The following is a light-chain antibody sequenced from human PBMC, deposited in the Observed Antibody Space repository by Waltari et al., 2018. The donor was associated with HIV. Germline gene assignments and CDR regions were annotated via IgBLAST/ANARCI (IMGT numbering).Light chain of an antibody. V-gene: IGLV2-14*01. Sequence: QSALAKPASVSGFPGQSITISCTGTSSDVGSYNYVSWYQHHPGQAPKLMIYEFTRWPSGVSIRFSGSNSGNTASLTISGLQAEDEADYSSSSFTASGTQVFGGGPKLTVL. CDR1: SSDVGSYNY. CDR3: SSFTASGTQV. CDR2: EFT. J-gene: IGLJ3*02.